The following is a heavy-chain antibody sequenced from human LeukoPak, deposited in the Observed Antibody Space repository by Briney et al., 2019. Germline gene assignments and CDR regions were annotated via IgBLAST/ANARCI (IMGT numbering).Heavy chain of an antibody. Sequence: GGSLRLSCAVSGFNFGSRWMHWVRQPPGKGLVWVAVIKDDGFTASYADSVKGRFIASRDDARKTVYLQMSSLRADDTAVYYCHPLAYVSNWGQGTLVTVSS. CDR1: GFNFGSRW. J-gene: IGHJ4*02. CDR2: IKDDGFTA. CDR3: HPLAYVSN. D-gene: IGHD3-22*01. V-gene: IGHV3-74*01.